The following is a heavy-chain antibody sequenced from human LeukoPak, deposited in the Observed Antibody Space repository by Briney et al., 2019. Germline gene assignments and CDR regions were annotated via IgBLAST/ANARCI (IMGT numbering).Heavy chain of an antibody. CDR2: IYSGGST. CDR1: GFTVSSNY. D-gene: IGHD2/OR15-2a*01. CDR3: ARDWFHAIDY. J-gene: IGHJ4*02. Sequence: AGGSLRLSCAASGFTVSSNYMSWVRQAPGKGLEWVSVIYSGGSTYYADSVKGRFTISRDNSKNTLYLQMNSLRAEDTAVYCCARDWFHAIDYWGQGTLVTVSS. V-gene: IGHV3-66*01.